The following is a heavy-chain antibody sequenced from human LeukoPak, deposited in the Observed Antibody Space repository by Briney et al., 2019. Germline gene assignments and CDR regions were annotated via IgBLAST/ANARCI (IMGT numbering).Heavy chain of an antibody. D-gene: IGHD2-21*02. J-gene: IGHJ4*02. CDR1: GFTFDDYS. CDR2: ISCDGGST. CDR3: AKEKIAHCGGDCYSNYFDH. V-gene: IGHV3-43*01. Sequence: GGSLRLSCAASGFTFDDYSMDWVRQVPGKGLEWVSLISCDGGSTYYADSVKGRFTISRDNSKTSLYLQMNSLTTEDTALYYCAKEKIAHCGGDCYSNYFDHWGQGTLVTVSS.